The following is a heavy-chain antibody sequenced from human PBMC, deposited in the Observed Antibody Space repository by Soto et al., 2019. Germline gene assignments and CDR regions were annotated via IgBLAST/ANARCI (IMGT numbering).Heavy chain of an antibody. CDR3: AREAIIVIAAPEYYFDY. Sequence: MSWVRQAPGKGLEWVSVIYTGGYTNYADSVKGRFTISRDSSKNTLYLQMDSLRAEDTAVYYCAREAIIVIAAPEYYFDYWGQGTLVTVSS. CDR2: IYTGGYT. J-gene: IGHJ4*02. V-gene: IGHV3-66*01. D-gene: IGHD3-22*01.